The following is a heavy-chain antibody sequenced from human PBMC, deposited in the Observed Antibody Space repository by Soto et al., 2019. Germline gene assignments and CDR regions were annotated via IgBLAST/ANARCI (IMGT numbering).Heavy chain of an antibody. J-gene: IGHJ5*02. CDR1: GFTFSMFS. V-gene: IGHV3-64D*06. CDR2: ISSNGDST. CDR3: VHPRSTVQIPPT. D-gene: IGHD4-17*01. Sequence: GGSLRLSCSASGFTFSMFSMHWVRQAPGKGLEYVSGISSNGDSTYYADSVKGRFAISRDNSKNTLYLQMSSLRAVDTAVYYCVHPRSTVQIPPTWGQGTLVTVSS.